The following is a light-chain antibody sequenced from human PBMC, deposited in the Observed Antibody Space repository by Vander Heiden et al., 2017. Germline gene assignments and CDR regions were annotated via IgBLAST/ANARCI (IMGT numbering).Light chain of an antibody. CDR1: GSDVGAYHY. J-gene: IGLJ2*01. CDR3: NSYTSLNTIL. V-gene: IGLV2-14*01. CDR2: EVD. Sequence: QSALTQPASVSGSPGQSITISCTGTGSDVGAYHYVSWYQHHPGKAPKLLIYEVDYRPSGVSDRFSGSKSGTTASLTISGLQAEDEADYYCNSYTSLNTILFGGGTKLTVL.